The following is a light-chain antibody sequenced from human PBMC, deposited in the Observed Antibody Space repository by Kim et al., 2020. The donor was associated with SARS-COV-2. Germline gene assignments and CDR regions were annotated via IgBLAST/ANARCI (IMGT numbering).Light chain of an antibody. J-gene: IGLJ1*01. CDR3: QSYDSSLSGYV. Sequence: QRVTISGTGSRSNIGAGYDVHWYQQLPGTAPKLLIYESRNRPSGVPDRFSGSKSGTSASLAITGLQAEDEADYYCQSYDSSLSGYVFGTGTKVTVL. V-gene: IGLV1-40*01. CDR2: ESR. CDR1: RSNIGAGYD.